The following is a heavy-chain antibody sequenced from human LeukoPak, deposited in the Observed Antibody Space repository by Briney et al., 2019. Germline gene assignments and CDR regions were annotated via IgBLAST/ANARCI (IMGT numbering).Heavy chain of an antibody. J-gene: IGHJ4*02. CDR3: ARDSIGDY. CDR1: GFTFSSYA. CDR2: ISYDGSNK. Sequence: PGGSLRLSCAASGFTFSSYAMHWVRQAPGKGLEWVAVISYDGSNKYYADSVKGRFTISRDNSKNTLYLQMNSLRAEDTAVYYCARDSIGDYWGQGTLVTVSS. D-gene: IGHD6-6*01. V-gene: IGHV3-30-3*01.